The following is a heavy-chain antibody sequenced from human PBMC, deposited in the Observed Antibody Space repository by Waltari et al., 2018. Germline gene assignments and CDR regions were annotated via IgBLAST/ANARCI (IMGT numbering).Heavy chain of an antibody. CDR1: GFDFSDYD. Sequence: EVRLAESGGGLVKPGGSLRLSCTASGFDFSDYDRNWVRQAPGTGLEWVSSIGGTNSNIFYADSVKGRFTVSRDNAKNSLYLQMDNLRAEDSGLYFCTRDLYGSGGDWFDPWGQGTLVTVSS. CDR2: IGGTNSNI. J-gene: IGHJ5*02. V-gene: IGHV3-21*03. D-gene: IGHD3-10*01. CDR3: TRDLYGSGGDWFDP.